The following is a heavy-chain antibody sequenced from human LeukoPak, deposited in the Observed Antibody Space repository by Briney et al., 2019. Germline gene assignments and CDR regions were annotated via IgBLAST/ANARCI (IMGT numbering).Heavy chain of an antibody. CDR1: GFSLNEYG. V-gene: IGHV3-30*03. CDR2: VSYHGGHK. D-gene: IGHD3-10*02. CDR3: ARDRINMLVLGHDSGLDC. J-gene: IGHJ4*02. Sequence: GRSLRLSCVGSGFSLNEYGVHCVRQAPGKGLEWVAVVSYHGGHKYYADSVKGRFTISRDASSDTVSLQMNSLRVEDTAVYYCARDRINMLVLGHDSGLDCWGQGTLVTVSS.